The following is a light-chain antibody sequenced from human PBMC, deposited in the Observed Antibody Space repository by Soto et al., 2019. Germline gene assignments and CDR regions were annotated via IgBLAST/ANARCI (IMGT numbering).Light chain of an antibody. Sequence: IVLTQSPGRLSLSPGEGATLSCMASQRFXASYLAWYHQKPGKAPSLLTVSASDRATGIPDRLSGSGSGTDFPLTISGLDPEDFAVYYFQQYGSSSSTFGQGTRLEIK. CDR3: QQYGSSSST. V-gene: IGKV3-20*01. CDR1: QRFXASY. CDR2: SAS. J-gene: IGKJ5*01.